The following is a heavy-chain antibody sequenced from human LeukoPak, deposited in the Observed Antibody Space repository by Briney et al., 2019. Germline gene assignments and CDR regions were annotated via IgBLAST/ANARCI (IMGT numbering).Heavy chain of an antibody. CDR2: INPNSGGT. CDR1: GYTFTGYY. Sequence: GASVKVSCKASGYTFTGYYMHWVRQAPGQGLEWMGWINPNSGGTNYAQKFQGRVTMTRDTSISTAYMELSRLRSEDTAVYYCARAPLWFGELLNWHLDLWGRGTLVTVSS. D-gene: IGHD3-10*01. V-gene: IGHV1-2*02. J-gene: IGHJ2*01. CDR3: ARAPLWFGELLNWHLDL.